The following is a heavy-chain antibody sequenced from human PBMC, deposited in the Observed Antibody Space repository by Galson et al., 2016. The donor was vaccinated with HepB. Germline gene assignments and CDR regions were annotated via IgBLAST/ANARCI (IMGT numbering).Heavy chain of an antibody. CDR3: ARRADDSHAYYA. Sequence: QSGEAAKQPGESLMVSCKAAGYTFTRHWIGWVRQMPGKGLVWMGMIYPGDADTRYRPSFQGPVTISDDKSIPTAYLQWSSLKASDTAIYYCARRADDSHAYYAWGQGTMVTVSS. CDR1: GYTFTRHW. J-gene: IGHJ5*02. D-gene: IGHD5-18*01. V-gene: IGHV5-51*01. CDR2: IYPGDADT.